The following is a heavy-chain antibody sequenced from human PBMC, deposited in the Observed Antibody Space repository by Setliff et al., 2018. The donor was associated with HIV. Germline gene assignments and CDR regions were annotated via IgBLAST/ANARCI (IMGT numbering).Heavy chain of an antibody. D-gene: IGHD1-7*01. CDR2: IYFSGSV. V-gene: IGHV4-39*07. Sequence: PSETLSLTCTVSGDSISSSRSFWGWIRQSPGKGLEWIGSIYFSGSVFYNPSLNSRVIISIDTSRNQLSLKLSSVTGADTAVYYCARVSSVIELQGGDYFDSWGQGLLGTVS. CDR3: ARVSSVIELQGGDYFDS. J-gene: IGHJ4*02. CDR1: GDSISSSRSF.